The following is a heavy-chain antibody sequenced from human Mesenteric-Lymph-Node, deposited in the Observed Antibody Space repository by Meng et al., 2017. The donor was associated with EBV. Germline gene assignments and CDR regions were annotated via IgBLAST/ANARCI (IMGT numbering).Heavy chain of an antibody. CDR2: IFDSGSP. Sequence: QVHLQQWGAGLLKPSETLSLTCVIYGGSFSGYSWNWIRQPPGKGLEWLGYIFDSGSPTYNPSLKSRVTISVDTSKNQFSLKLSSVTAADTAVYYCATGLYGDYALANWGQGTLVTVSS. V-gene: IGHV4-34*11. CDR3: ATGLYGDYALAN. D-gene: IGHD4-17*01. J-gene: IGHJ4*02. CDR1: GGSFSGYS.